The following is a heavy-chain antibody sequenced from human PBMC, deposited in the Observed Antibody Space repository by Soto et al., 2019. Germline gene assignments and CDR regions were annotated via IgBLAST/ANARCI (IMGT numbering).Heavy chain of an antibody. J-gene: IGHJ4*02. Sequence: SVKVSCKAPGGTFKNNGISWVRQAPGQGLEWMGGIIPVFGTPNYAQKFQGRLTITADDFTSTVYMELSRLRYEDTAVYYCARENGVAVATILYYFDSCGTGALVTVSS. CDR1: GGTFKNNG. D-gene: IGHD5-12*01. CDR2: IIPVFGTP. CDR3: ARENGVAVATILYYFDS. V-gene: IGHV1-69*13.